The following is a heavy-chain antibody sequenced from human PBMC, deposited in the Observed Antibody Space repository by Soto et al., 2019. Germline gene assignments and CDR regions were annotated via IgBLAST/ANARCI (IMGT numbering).Heavy chain of an antibody. CDR1: GGSISSGGFS. CDR3: ARDKITGLFDY. D-gene: IGHD2-8*02. V-gene: IGHV4-30-2*01. J-gene: IGHJ4*02. CDR2: IYHSGST. Sequence: PSETLSLTCAVSGGSISSGGFSWSWIRQPPGKGLESIGYIYHSGSTYYNPSLKSRVTISVDRSKNQFSLKLTSVTAADTAVYYCARDKITGLFDYWGQGTLVTVSS.